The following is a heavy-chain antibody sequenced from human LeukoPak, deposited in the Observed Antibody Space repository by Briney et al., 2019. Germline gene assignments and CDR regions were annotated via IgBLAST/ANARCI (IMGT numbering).Heavy chain of an antibody. J-gene: IGHJ3*02. CDR1: GDSINSYY. CDR3: AREGAVAVWNTFHI. D-gene: IGHD6-19*01. Sequence: SETLSLTRNVSGDSINSYYWNWIRQPAGRGLEWIGRIYTSGSTHYNPSLKSRVSISLDTSKNQISLELSSVTAADTAIYYCAREGAVAVWNTFHIWGQGTMVTVSS. CDR2: IYTSGST. V-gene: IGHV4-4*07.